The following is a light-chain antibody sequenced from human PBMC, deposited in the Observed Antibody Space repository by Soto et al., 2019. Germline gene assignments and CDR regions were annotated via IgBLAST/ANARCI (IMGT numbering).Light chain of an antibody. CDR1: SSDVGGYDY. Sequence: QSVLTQPAPVSGSPGQSITISCTGTSSDVGGYDYVSWYQQLPGKAPKLLIYDVNNRPSGVSHRFSGSKSGNTASLTISGLQAEDEADYYCSSYTGSSTFVFGTGTKVT. CDR2: DVN. CDR3: SSYTGSSTFV. V-gene: IGLV2-14*01. J-gene: IGLJ1*01.